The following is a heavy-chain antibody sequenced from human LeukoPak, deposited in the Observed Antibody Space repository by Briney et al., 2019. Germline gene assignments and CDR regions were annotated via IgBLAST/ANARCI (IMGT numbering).Heavy chain of an antibody. CDR2: INHSGST. CDR3: ARAYYDILTGYYTNSFDI. CDR1: GGSFSGYY. V-gene: IGHV4-34*01. J-gene: IGHJ3*02. Sequence: PSETLSLTCAVYGGSFSGYYWSWIRQPPGNGLEWIGQINHSGSTNYNPSLKSRVTMSVDTSKNQFSLKLSSVTAADTALYYCARAYYDILTGYYTNSFDIWGQGTMVTVSS. D-gene: IGHD3-9*01.